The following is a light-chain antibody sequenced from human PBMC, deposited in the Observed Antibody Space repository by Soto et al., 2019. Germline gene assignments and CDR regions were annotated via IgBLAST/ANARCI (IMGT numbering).Light chain of an antibody. CDR1: GSNIGAGYD. CDR3: QSYDSTLDARYV. J-gene: IGLJ1*01. Sequence: QSVLTQPPSVSGAPGQRVTISCTGSGSNIGAGYDVHWSQHRPGTAPKLLVFCDSHRPSGVPDRFSGSKSGTSASLAITGLQAEDEGDYYCQSYDSTLDARYVFGPGTKLTVL. CDR2: CDS. V-gene: IGLV1-40*01.